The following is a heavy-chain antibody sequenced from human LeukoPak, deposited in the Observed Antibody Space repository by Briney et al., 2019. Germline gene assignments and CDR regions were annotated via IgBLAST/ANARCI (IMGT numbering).Heavy chain of an antibody. Sequence: PGESLKISCKGSGYSFTGYWIGWVRQMPGKGLEWMGIIYPGDSDTRYSPSFQGQVTISADKSISTAYLQWSSLKASDTALYYCARLDSSGYYYYGMDVWGQGTTVTVSS. D-gene: IGHD3-22*01. CDR2: IYPGDSDT. CDR3: ARLDSSGYYYYGMDV. V-gene: IGHV5-51*01. J-gene: IGHJ6*02. CDR1: GYSFTGYW.